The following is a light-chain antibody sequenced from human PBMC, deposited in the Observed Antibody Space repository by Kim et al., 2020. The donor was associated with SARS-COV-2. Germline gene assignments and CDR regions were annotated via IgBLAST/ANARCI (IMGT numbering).Light chain of an antibody. V-gene: IGKV1-5*01. Sequence: DIQMTQSPSTLSASVGDRVSITCRASQDVSRWLAWYQQKPGKAPKLLIYDASTVESGVPSRFSGSGSGTEFTLTISSLQPDDFATYYCQHHACYATTFGQGTRLEIK. CDR1: QDVSRW. CDR3: QHHACYATT. CDR2: DAS. J-gene: IGKJ5*01.